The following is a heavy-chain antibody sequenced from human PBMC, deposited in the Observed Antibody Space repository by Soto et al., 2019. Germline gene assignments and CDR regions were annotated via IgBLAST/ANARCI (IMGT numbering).Heavy chain of an antibody. J-gene: IGHJ5*02. D-gene: IGHD3-3*01. V-gene: IGHV1-8*01. CDR1: GYTFTSYD. CDR2: MNPNSGNT. Sequence: GASVKVSCKASGYTFTSYDINWVRQATGQGLEWMGWMNPNSGNTDYAQKFQGRVTMTRNTSISTAYMELSSLRSEDTAVYYCARGGGITIFGVVTHNWFDPWGQGTLVTVSS. CDR3: ARGGGITIFGVVTHNWFDP.